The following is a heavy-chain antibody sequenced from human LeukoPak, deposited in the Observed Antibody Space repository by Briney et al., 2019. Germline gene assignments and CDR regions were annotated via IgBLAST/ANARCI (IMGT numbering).Heavy chain of an antibody. CDR2: IKTRSDGWTT. V-gene: IGHV3-15*01. J-gene: IGHJ4*02. Sequence: GGSLRLSCAASGFTFSNAWMTWVRQAPGKGLEWVARIKTRSDGWTTDYAATVTGRFIISRDDSKNMLYLQVNSLKTEDTAMYYCTRKSYFENWGQGTLVTVSS. CDR1: GFTFSNAW. CDR3: TRKSYFEN.